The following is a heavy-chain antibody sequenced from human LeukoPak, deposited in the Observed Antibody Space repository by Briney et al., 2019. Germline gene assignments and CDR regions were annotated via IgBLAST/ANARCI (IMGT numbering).Heavy chain of an antibody. CDR2: IIPIFGTA. J-gene: IGHJ6*03. D-gene: IGHD6-19*01. CDR1: GGTFSSYG. V-gene: IGHV1-69*06. Sequence: GASVKVSCKASGGTFSSYGISWVRQAPGKGLEWMGGIIPIFGTANYAQKFQGRVTITADKSTSTAYMELRSLRSDDTAVYYCARVFIPDSSGWEAYYYYYYMDVWGKGTTVTVSS. CDR3: ARVFIPDSSGWEAYYYYYYMDV.